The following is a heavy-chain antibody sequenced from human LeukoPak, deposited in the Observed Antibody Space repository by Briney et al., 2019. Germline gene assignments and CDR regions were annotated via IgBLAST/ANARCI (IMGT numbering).Heavy chain of an antibody. CDR2: ISYSGST. J-gene: IGHJ5*02. D-gene: IGHD6-13*01. V-gene: IGHV4-31*03. CDR1: AGSISSGGYY. CDR3: ARMAAGWWFDP. Sequence: SQTLSLTCTVSAGSISSGGYYWSWIRQLPGKGLEWIAYISYSGSTYYNPSLKSRVTISVDTSKNQFSLRLSSVTAADMAVYYCARMAAGWWFDPWGQGTLVTVSS.